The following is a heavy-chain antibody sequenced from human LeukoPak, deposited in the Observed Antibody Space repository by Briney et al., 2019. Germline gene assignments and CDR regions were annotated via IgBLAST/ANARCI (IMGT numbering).Heavy chain of an antibody. J-gene: IGHJ4*02. V-gene: IGHV3-23*01. D-gene: IGHD3-22*01. CDR1: GFTFSGYA. CDR3: ATMDYYDSSGYPDY. Sequence: GGSLRLSCAASGFTFSGYAMSWVRQAPGKGLEWVSAISGSGGSTYYADSVKGRFTISRDNSKNTLYLQMNSLRAEDTALYYCATMDYYDSSGYPDYWGQGTLVTVSS. CDR2: ISGSGGST.